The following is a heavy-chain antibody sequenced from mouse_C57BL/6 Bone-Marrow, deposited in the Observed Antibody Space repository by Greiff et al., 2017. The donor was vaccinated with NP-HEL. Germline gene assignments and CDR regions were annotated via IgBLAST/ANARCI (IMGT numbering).Heavy chain of an antibody. J-gene: IGHJ2*01. D-gene: IGHD2-2*01. CDR2: INPYNGGT. CDR1: GYTFTDYY. Sequence: VQLQQSGPVLVKPGASVKMSCKASGYTFTDYYMNWVKQSHGKSLEWIGVINPYNGGTSYNQKFKGKATLTVDKSSSTAYMELNSLTSEDSAVYYCARERIYGYDGYYFDYWGQGTTLTVSS. V-gene: IGHV1-19*01. CDR3: ARERIYGYDGYYFDY.